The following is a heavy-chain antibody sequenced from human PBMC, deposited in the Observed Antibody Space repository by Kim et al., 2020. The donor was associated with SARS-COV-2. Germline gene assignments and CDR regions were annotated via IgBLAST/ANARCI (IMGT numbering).Heavy chain of an antibody. CDR3: AIEDYSGSGGYYGW. CDR2: INHSGST. Sequence: SETLSLTCAVYGGSFSGYYWSWIRQPPGEGLEWIGEINHSGSTNYNPSLKSRVTISVDTSKNQFSLKLSSVTAADTAVYYCAIEDYSGSGGYYGWWGQGTLVTVSS. J-gene: IGHJ4*02. D-gene: IGHD3-22*01. V-gene: IGHV4-34*01. CDR1: GGSFSGYY.